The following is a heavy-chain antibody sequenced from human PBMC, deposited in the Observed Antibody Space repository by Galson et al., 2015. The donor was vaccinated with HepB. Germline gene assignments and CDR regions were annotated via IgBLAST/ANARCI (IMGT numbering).Heavy chain of an antibody. CDR1: GYKLSELS. CDR2: FHPENGYT. V-gene: IGHV1-24*01. J-gene: IGHJ4*02. CDR3: ATDFKGAALVPFEY. D-gene: IGHD2-8*02. Sequence: SVKVSCKVSGYKLSELSMHWVRQAPGKGLEWMGGFHPENGYTIYAQTLRGRVTMTEDTSTDTAYMELSSLRCEDTAVYYCATDFKGAALVPFEYWGQGTPVTASS.